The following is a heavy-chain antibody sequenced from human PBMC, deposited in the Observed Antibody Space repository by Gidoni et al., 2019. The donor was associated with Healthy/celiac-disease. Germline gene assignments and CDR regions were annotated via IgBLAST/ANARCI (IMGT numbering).Heavy chain of an antibody. CDR1: GGTFSSYA. D-gene: IGHD2-15*01. CDR3: AIGGYCSGGSCYVEWFDP. Sequence: QVQLVQSGAEVKKPGSSVKVSCKASGGTFSSYAISWVLQAPGHGLEWMGGIIPIFGTANYAQKFQGRVTITADESTSTAYMELSSLRSEDTTVYYCAIGGYCSGGSCYVEWFDPWGQGTLVTVSS. J-gene: IGHJ5*02. CDR2: IIPIFGTA. V-gene: IGHV1-69*01.